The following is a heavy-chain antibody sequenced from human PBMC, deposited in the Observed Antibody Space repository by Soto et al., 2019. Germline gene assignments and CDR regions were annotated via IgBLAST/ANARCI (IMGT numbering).Heavy chain of an antibody. Sequence: GTPVKVSSKASGYTFTSYYMHWVRQSPGQGLEWIGIINPSGGSTSYAQKFQGRVTMTRDTSTSTVYMELSSLRSEDTAVYYCARDTAYYDILTGHPAIYYYGMDVWGQETTVTVSS. CDR3: ARDTAYYDILTGHPAIYYYGMDV. CDR1: GYTFTSYY. CDR2: INPSGGST. D-gene: IGHD3-9*01. V-gene: IGHV1-46*01. J-gene: IGHJ6*02.